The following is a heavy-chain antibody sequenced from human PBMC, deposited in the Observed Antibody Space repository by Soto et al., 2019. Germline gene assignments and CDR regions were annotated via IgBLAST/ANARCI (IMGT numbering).Heavy chain of an antibody. CDR3: AKEPAFKSLTLNWFDP. CDR1: GFTFNSYG. J-gene: IGHJ5*02. Sequence: QLVESGGGVVQPGRSLRLSCVASGFTFNSYGIHWVRQAPGKGLEWVAVISYDGRDKKYAVSVRGRFIVSRDDSKNTVFRQMNSLGLDDTAVYYCAKEPAFKSLTLNWFDPWGQGTLVTVSS. CDR2: ISYDGRDK. D-gene: IGHD2-15*01. V-gene: IGHV3-30*18.